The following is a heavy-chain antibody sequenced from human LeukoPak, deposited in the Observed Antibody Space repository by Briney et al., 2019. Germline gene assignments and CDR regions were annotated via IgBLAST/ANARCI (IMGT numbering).Heavy chain of an antibody. V-gene: IGHV1-69*06. CDR1: GGTFSSYA. D-gene: IGHD6-19*01. J-gene: IGHJ4*02. Sequence: GASVKVSCKASGGTFSSYAISWVRQAPGQGLEWMGGIIPIFGTANYAQKFQGRVTITADKSTSTAYMELSSLRSEDTAVYYCARDSDSGWFPFDYWGQGTLVTVSS. CDR2: IIPIFGTA. CDR3: ARDSDSGWFPFDY.